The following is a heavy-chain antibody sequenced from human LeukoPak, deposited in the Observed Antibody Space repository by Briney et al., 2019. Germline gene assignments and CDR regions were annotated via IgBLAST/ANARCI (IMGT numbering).Heavy chain of an antibody. CDR1: GFTFSSYG. Sequence: PGGSLRLSCAASGFTFSSYGMHWVRQAPGKGLEWVANIKQDGSDKYYVDSVKGRFTISRDNAKNSLYLQMNSLRAEDTAVYYCATGGYYHVYWGQGTLVTVSS. D-gene: IGHD5-18*01. CDR2: IKQDGSDK. J-gene: IGHJ4*02. V-gene: IGHV3-7*01. CDR3: ATGGYYHVY.